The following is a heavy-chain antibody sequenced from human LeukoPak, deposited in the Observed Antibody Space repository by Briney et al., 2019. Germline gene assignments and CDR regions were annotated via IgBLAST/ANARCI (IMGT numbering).Heavy chain of an antibody. CDR2: ISYDGSNK. CDR3: ARVLTPQSLFSSWFDP. CDR1: GFTFSSYA. Sequence: GGSLRLSCAASGFTFSSYAMHWVRQAPGKGLEWVAVISYDGSNKYYADSVKGRFTISRDNSKNTLHLQMNSLRAEDTAVYYCARVLTPQSLFSSWFDPWGQGTLVTVSS. V-gene: IGHV3-30*04. J-gene: IGHJ5*02. D-gene: IGHD3-9*01.